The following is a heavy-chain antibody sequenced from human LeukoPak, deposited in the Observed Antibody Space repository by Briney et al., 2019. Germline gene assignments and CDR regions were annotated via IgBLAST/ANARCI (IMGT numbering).Heavy chain of an antibody. V-gene: IGHV4-59*12. J-gene: IGHJ5*02. CDR2: IYDSGST. Sequence: SETLSLTCTVSGGSISSYYWSWIRQPPGKGLEWIGYIYDSGSTNYNPSLKSRVTISVDTSKNQFSLKLSSVTAADTAVYYCARESSWFDPWGQGTLVTVSS. D-gene: IGHD5/OR15-5a*01. CDR1: GGSISSYY. CDR3: ARESSWFDP.